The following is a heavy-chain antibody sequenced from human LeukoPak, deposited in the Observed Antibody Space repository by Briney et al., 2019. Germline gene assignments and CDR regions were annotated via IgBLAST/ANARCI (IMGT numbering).Heavy chain of an antibody. J-gene: IGHJ4*02. D-gene: IGHD3-22*01. CDR1: GFTFSSYA. V-gene: IGHV3-23*01. CDR2: ISGSGGST. CDR3: AKVPSGYYDSSGYRFDY. Sequence: GGSLRLSCAASGFTFSSYAMSWVRQAPGKGLEWVSAISGSGGSTYYADSVKGRFTISRDNSKNTLYLQMNSLRAEDTAVYYCAKVPSGYYDSSGYRFDYWGQGILVTVSS.